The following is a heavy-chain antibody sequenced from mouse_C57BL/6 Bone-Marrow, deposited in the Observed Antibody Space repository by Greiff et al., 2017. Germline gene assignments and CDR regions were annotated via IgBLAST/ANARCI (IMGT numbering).Heavy chain of an antibody. CDR2: IDPANGNT. D-gene: IGHD2-4*01. V-gene: IGHV14-3*01. CDR1: GFNIKNTY. CDR3: ARDDYDRDWYFDV. Sequence: VQLKESVAELVRPGASVKLSCTASGFNIKNTYMHWVKQRPEQGLEWIGRIDPANGNTKYAPKFQGKATITADTSSNTAYLQLSSLTSEDTAIYYCARDDYDRDWYFDVWGTGTTVTVSS. J-gene: IGHJ1*03.